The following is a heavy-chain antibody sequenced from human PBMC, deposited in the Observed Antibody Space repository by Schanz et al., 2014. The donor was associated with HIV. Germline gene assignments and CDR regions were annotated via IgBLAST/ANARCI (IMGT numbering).Heavy chain of an antibody. CDR2: IIPVSGTA. J-gene: IGHJ3*02. CDR3: ASGRFDTVIWWGDAFLI. V-gene: IGHV1-69*06. Sequence: QVQLVQSGAEVKKPGSSVNVSCKTSGGTFSNYAISWVRQAPGQGLEWMGGIIPVSGTASYAQMFQGRVKIIADKSTSTAYMELSSLRSEDTAMYYCASGRFDTVIWWGDAFLIWGRGTMVTVSS. D-gene: IGHD5-18*01. CDR1: GGTFSNYA.